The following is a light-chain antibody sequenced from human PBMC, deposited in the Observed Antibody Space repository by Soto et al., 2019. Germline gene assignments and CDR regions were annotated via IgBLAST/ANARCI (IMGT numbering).Light chain of an antibody. J-gene: IGLJ2*01. CDR2: LNNDGNH. CDR1: SGHSSYA. V-gene: IGLV4-69*01. CDR3: QTWGTGFQV. Sequence: QPVLTQSPSASDSLGASVKLTCTLISGHSSYAIAWHQKQPGKGPRYLMDLNNDGNHTKGDGIPDRFSGSSSGAERYLIISSLQSEDEADYYCQTWGTGFQVFGGGTKLTVL.